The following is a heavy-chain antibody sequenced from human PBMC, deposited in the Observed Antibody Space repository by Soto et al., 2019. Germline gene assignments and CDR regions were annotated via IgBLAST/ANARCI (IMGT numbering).Heavy chain of an antibody. CDR3: ARIPPGRTTHYYYYYYGMDV. Sequence: GGSLRLSCSASGFTFSSYWMSWVRQAPGKGLEWVANIKQDGSEKYYVDSVKGRFTISRDNAKNSLYLQMNSLRAEDTAVYYCARIPPGRTTHYYYYYYGMDVWGQGTTVTVSS. CDR1: GFTFSSYW. D-gene: IGHD1-1*01. V-gene: IGHV3-7*03. CDR2: IKQDGSEK. J-gene: IGHJ6*02.